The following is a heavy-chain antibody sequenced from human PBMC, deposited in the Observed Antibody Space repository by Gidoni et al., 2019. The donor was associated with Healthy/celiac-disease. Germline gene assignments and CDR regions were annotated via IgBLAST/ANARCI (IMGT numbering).Heavy chain of an antibody. CDR2: IRSKANSYAT. D-gene: IGHD2-2*02. CDR3: TRSCSSTSCDSVDV. CDR1: GFTFSGSA. J-gene: IGHJ6*02. Sequence: EVQLLESGGGLVQPGGSLNLSCAASGFTFSGSARHWVRQASGKGLELVGRIRSKANSYATAYAASVKGRFTISRDESKNTAYLQMNSLKTEDTAVYYCTRSCSSTSCDSVDVWGQGTTVTVSS. V-gene: IGHV3-73*02.